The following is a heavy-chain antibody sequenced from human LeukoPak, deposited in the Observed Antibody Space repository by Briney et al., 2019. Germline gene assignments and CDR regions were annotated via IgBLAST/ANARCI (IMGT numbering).Heavy chain of an antibody. V-gene: IGHV3-33*01. CDR2: IWYDGSNK. Sequence: HPGRSLRLSCAASGFTFGSYGMHWVRQAPGKGLEWVAVIWYDGSNKYYADSVKGRFTISRDNSKNTLYLQMNSLRAEDTAVYYCARDNWNDEYYMDVWGKGTTVTVSS. CDR1: GFTFGSYG. CDR3: ARDNWNDEYYMDV. J-gene: IGHJ6*03. D-gene: IGHD1-20*01.